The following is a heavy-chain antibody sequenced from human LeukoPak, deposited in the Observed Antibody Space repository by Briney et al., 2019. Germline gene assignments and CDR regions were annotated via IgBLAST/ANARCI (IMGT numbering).Heavy chain of an antibody. CDR1: GFTFSSYS. CDR3: ARDRGYDYVWGSYRYTDPFDY. J-gene: IGHJ4*02. D-gene: IGHD3-16*02. Sequence: GGSLRLSCAASGFTFSSYSMNWVRQAPGKGLEWVSSIISSISYIYYADSVKGRFTISRDNAKNSLYLQMNSLRAEDTAVYYCARDRGYDYVWGSYRYTDPFDYWGQGTLVTVSS. CDR2: IISSISYI. V-gene: IGHV3-21*01.